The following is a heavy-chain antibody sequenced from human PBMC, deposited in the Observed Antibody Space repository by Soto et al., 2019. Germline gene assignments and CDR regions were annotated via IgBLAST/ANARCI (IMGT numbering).Heavy chain of an antibody. CDR2: ITDVGDPT. D-gene: IGHD5-12*01. CDR1: GFTFCTYA. CDR3: AKDRDIAYHLEGGFYYSGMDV. V-gene: IGHV3-23*01. Sequence: GGCMGLSCASSGFTFCTYAINWVRQAPVKGLYCVSTITDVGDPTYYADSVKGRFTISRDNSKNTLSLQMNSLRAEDTARYYCAKDRDIAYHLEGGFYYSGMDVWGQGTTVTVSS. J-gene: IGHJ6*02.